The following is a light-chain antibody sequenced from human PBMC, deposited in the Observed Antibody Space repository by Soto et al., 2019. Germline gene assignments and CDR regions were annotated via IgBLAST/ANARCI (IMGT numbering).Light chain of an antibody. V-gene: IGLV2-14*01. Sequence: SVLTQPASVSGSLGQSITISCTGTSSDVGGYNYVSWYQQHPGKDPKVVIFEVTKRPSGVSSRFSGSKSGNTASLTVSGLQAEDEGDYYCSSYTSSSTVLFGGGTKLTVL. CDR2: EVT. CDR1: SSDVGGYNY. J-gene: IGLJ2*01. CDR3: SSYTSSSTVL.